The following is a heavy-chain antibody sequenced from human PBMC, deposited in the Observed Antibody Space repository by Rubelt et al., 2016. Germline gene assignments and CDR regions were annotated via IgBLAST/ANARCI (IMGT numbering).Heavy chain of an antibody. CDR1: GASITSYY. D-gene: IGHD1-7*01. J-gene: IGHJ3*02. V-gene: IGHV4-59*01. Sequence: QVQLQESGPGLVKPSETLSLTCTVSGASITSYYWTWIRQLPGKGLEWIGYMYYSGSTNYNPSVKSRVTMSVDTAKNQFSLKLSSVTAADTAMYYCATNTLDDWNYDGAFDIWGQGTMVTVSS. CDR3: ATNTLDDWNYDGAFDI. CDR2: MYYSGST.